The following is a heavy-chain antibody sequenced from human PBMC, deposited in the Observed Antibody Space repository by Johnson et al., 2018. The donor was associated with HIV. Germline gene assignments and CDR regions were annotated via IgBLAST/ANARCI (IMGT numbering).Heavy chain of an antibody. J-gene: IGHJ3*02. CDR2: IWYDGSNT. Sequence: QVQLVESGGGVVQPGRSLRLSCAASGFTFSIFGMHSVRQAPGKGLERVAVIWYDGSNTYYADSVKGRFTISRDNSKSTLYLQMNSLIAEETAVYYCAKDFVTHGAFDIWGQGTMVTVSS. CDR3: AKDFVTHGAFDI. V-gene: IGHV3-33*06. D-gene: IGHD2-21*01. CDR1: GFTFSIFG.